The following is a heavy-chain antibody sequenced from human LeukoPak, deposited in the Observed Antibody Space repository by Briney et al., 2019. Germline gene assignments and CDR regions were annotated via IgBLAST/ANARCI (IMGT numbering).Heavy chain of an antibody. CDR3: ASSTTTDPGRRIYAFDI. CDR2: IYYSGST. CDR1: GGSISSSSYY. V-gene: IGHV4-39*01. Sequence: SETLSLTCTVSGGSISSSSYYWGWIRQPPGKGLEWIGSIYYSGSTYYNPSLKSRVTISVDTSKNQFSLKLSSVTAADTAVYYCASSTTTDPGRRIYAFDIWGQGTMVTVSS. D-gene: IGHD1-1*01. J-gene: IGHJ3*02.